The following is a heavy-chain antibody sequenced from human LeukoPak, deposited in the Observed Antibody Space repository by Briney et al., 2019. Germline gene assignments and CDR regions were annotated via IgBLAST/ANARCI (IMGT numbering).Heavy chain of an antibody. J-gene: IGHJ4*02. CDR1: GYTFTSYS. CDR3: AREQQLIQGDY. V-gene: IGHV1-18*01. CDR2: ISAYNGNS. Sequence: EASVKVSCKASGYTFTSYSINWVRQAPGQGLEWMGWISAYNGNSHYTQKFQGRVTMTTDTSTSTAYMELRSLRSDDTAVYYCAREQQLIQGDYWGQGTLVTVSS. D-gene: IGHD6-13*01.